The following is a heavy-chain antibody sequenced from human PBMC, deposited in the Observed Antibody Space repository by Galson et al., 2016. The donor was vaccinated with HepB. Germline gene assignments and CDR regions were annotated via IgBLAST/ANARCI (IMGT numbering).Heavy chain of an antibody. CDR1: GFTLNTYW. CDR3: ARDWSPRGANFWDDAFDI. J-gene: IGHJ3*02. D-gene: IGHD3-3*01. Sequence: SLRLSCAASGFTLNTYWMTWVRQAPGKGLEWVANINRDGSQKHYLDSVDGRFSISRDNARNSLDLQMNSLRDEDTAFYYCARDWSPRGANFWDDAFDIWGPGTTVTVSS. V-gene: IGHV3-7*03. CDR2: INRDGSQK.